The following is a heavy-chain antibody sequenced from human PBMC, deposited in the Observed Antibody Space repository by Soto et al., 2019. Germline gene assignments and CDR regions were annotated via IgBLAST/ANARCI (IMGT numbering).Heavy chain of an antibody. Sequence: GSLRLSCAASGFTFSPFWMHWVRQAPGKGLVWLSHINSDGSTIVYADSVKGRFTISRDNAKNTLYLQMNSLRVEDTAVYYCARDGGNPDFFDLWGQGKMVTVSS. D-gene: IGHD3-16*01. V-gene: IGHV3-74*01. CDR1: GFTFSPFW. CDR3: ARDGGNPDFFDL. CDR2: INSDGSTI. J-gene: IGHJ3*01.